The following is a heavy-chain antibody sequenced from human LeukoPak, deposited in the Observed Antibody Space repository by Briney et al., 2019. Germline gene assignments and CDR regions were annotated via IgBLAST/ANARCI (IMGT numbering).Heavy chain of an antibody. CDR2: INENGDIA. V-gene: IGHV3-43*02. D-gene: IGHD1-26*01. CDR3: AKARWEPNFDY. J-gene: IGHJ4*02. Sequence: PGGSLRLSCAASGFTFDVYAMQWVRQGPGKSLEWVSLINENGDIAYYGDSVRGRFTVSRDNAKNSLYLQMNSLTTEDTALYYCAKARWEPNFDYWGQGTLVTVSS. CDR1: GFTFDVYA.